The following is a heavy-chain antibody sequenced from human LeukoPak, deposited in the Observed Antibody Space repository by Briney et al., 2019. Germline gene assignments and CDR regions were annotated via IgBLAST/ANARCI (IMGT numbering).Heavy chain of an antibody. Sequence: GGSLRLSCAASGFLFSRYGMHWVRQAPGKGLEWVAFISYDGSNKYYGDSVKGRFTISRDNSKNTLYLQMNSPRAEDTAVYYCARISIAAAGDFDYWGQGTLVTVSS. CDR1: GFLFSRYG. D-gene: IGHD6-13*01. J-gene: IGHJ4*02. CDR3: ARISIAAAGDFDY. CDR2: ISYDGSNK. V-gene: IGHV3-30*03.